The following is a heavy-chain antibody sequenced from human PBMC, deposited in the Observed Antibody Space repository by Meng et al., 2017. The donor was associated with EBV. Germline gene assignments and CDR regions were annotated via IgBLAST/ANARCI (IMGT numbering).Heavy chain of an antibody. CDR1: GYTFTSYD. J-gene: IGHJ5*02. Sequence: QVQRGQAGAEVKKPGASVKVSCKASGYTFTSYDIYWVRQASGQGLEWMGWMNPNSGNTGYAQKFQGRVTMTRNSSISTAYMELSSLRSEDTAVYYCARGVGTIFGVVIKNWFDPWGQGTLVTVSS. V-gene: IGHV1-8*01. CDR3: ARGVGTIFGVVIKNWFDP. D-gene: IGHD3-3*01. CDR2: MNPNSGNT.